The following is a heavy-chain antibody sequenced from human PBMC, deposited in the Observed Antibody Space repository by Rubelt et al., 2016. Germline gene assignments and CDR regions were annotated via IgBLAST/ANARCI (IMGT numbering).Heavy chain of an antibody. CDR2: IYYSGST. D-gene: IGHD6-13*01. Sequence: QVQLHESGPGLVRPSQTLSLICTVSGGSISSGVYYWTWIRQHPGKGLEWIGYIYYSGSTSYNPSLKSRLTISVDTSKNQFSLKLKSGTAADTAVYYCARGGAAAGPFDPWGQGTLVTVSS. V-gene: IGHV4-31*03. CDR3: ARGGAAAGPFDP. J-gene: IGHJ5*02. CDR1: GGSISSGVYY.